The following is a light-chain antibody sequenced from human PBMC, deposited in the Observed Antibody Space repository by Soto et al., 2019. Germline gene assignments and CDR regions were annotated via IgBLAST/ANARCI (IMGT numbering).Light chain of an antibody. CDR3: RSYTGGNPSYV. J-gene: IGLJ1*01. Sequence: QSALTQPPSAAGSPGQSVTISCTGTSSDVGGYDYVSWYQQHPGKAPKLMIYEVTIRPSGVSDRFSGSKSGNTASLTVSGRQAEDEADYSCRSYTGGNPSYVFGTGTKLTVL. V-gene: IGLV2-8*01. CDR1: SSDVGGYDY. CDR2: EVT.